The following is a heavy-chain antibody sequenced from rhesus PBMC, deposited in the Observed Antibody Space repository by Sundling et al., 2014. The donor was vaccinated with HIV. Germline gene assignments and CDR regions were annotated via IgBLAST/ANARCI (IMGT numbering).Heavy chain of an antibody. V-gene: IGHV4S9*01. CDR1: GAPISNSNW. J-gene: IGHJ4*01. Sequence: QVQLQESGPGLVKYSETLSLTCVVFGAPISNSNWWNWIRQPPGKGLEWIGYINGNSVSTNYNPSLKNRVTISKDTSKNQFFLKLNSVTAADTAVYYCAREGAYGGRSFDSWGQGVLVTVSS. CDR2: INGNSVST. CDR3: AREGAYGGRSFDS. D-gene: IGHD6-19*01.